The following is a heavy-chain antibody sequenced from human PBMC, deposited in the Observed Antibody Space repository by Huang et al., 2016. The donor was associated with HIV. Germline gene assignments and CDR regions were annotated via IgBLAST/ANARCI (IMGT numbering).Heavy chain of an antibody. CDR1: GASFTDHN. CDR3: ARGMRLLRLGEVNDAFDV. CDR2: INHRGTV. D-gene: IGHD6-25*01. Sequence: QVQLQQWGAGLLKPSETLSLTCAGYGASFTDHNWGWIRQPPGKGLEWLGEINHRGTVNHNPSLNSRVTISLDTSKSQCSLKLTSVTAADTAVYYCARGMRLLRLGEVNDAFDVWGRGTMVTVSS. J-gene: IGHJ3*01. V-gene: IGHV4-34*01.